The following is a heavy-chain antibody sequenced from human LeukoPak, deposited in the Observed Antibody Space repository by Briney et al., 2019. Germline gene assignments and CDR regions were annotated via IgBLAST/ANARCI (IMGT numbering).Heavy chain of an antibody. CDR1: GFTFSNYY. J-gene: IGHJ6*02. Sequence: GGSLRLSCVASGFTFSNYYMSWIRQAPGKGLEWVSYLSTTGSTTYYADSVKGRFTVSRDNTKNSLYLQMNSLRAEDTAVYYCARGYDGMATGYYYYYGMDVWGQGTTVTVSS. V-gene: IGHV3-11*01. D-gene: IGHD5-24*01. CDR2: LSTTGSTT. CDR3: ARGYDGMATGYYYYYGMDV.